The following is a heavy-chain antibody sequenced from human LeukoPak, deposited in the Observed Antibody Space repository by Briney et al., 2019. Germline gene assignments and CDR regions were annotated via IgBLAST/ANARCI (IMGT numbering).Heavy chain of an antibody. Sequence: GASVKVSCKASGYTFTSYGISWVRQAPGQGLEWMGWISAYNGNTNYAQKLQGRVTMTTDTSTSTAYMELRSLRSDDTAVYYCARDLRQRGYCSSTSCPSWYYGMDVWGQGTTVTVSS. V-gene: IGHV1-18*01. CDR3: ARDLRQRGYCSSTSCPSWYYGMDV. J-gene: IGHJ6*02. CDR2: ISAYNGNT. D-gene: IGHD2-2*01. CDR1: GYTFTSYG.